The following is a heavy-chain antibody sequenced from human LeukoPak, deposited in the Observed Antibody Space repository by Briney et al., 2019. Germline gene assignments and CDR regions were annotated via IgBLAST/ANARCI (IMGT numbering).Heavy chain of an antibody. CDR1: GGSISPYY. D-gene: IGHD4-11*01. Sequence: PSETLSLTCSVSGGSISPYYWSRIRQPPGKGLEWIGYIYYSGNTNYSPSLKSRATMSVDTSKNQFSLNLNSLTAADTAVYYCARVAYSTPGYYYMDVWGKGTTVTVSS. CDR3: ARVAYSTPGYYYMDV. CDR2: IYYSGNT. J-gene: IGHJ6*03. V-gene: IGHV4-59*01.